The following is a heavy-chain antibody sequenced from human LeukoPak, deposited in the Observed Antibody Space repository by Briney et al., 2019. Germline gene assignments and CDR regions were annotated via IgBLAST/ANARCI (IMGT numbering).Heavy chain of an antibody. CDR2: ITGHGDTT. J-gene: IGHJ6*03. Sequence: GGSLRLSCAASGFSFSNYGMNWVRQAPGKGLEWVSGITGHGDTTYYADSVKGRFTISRENAKNSLYLQMNSLRAGDTAVYYCARDRGGGHMDVWGKGTTVTISS. CDR3: ARDRGGGHMDV. V-gene: IGHV3-23*01. CDR1: GFSFSNYG. D-gene: IGHD2-15*01.